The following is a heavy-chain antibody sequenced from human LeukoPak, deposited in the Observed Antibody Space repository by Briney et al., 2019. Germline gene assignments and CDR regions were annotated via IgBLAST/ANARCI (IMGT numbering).Heavy chain of an antibody. Sequence: GGSLRLSCAASGFAFSSYGMHWVRQAPGKGLEWVAVIWYDGSNKYYADSVKGRFTISRDNSKNTLYLQMNSLRAEDTAVCYCARVVGSGFGYFDYWGQGTLVTVSS. CDR1: GFAFSSYG. D-gene: IGHD6-19*01. J-gene: IGHJ4*02. CDR2: IWYDGSNK. CDR3: ARVVGSGFGYFDY. V-gene: IGHV3-33*01.